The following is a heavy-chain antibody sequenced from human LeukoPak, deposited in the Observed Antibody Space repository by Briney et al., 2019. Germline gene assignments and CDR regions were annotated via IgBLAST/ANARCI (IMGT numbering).Heavy chain of an antibody. CDR3: ARQGRGTTGYYYYVDV. J-gene: IGHJ6*03. CDR1: GGSISSYY. Sequence: SETLSLTCTVSGGSISSYYWSWIRQPAGKGLEWIGRFSSSGSSTYNPSLKSRVTVSVDTSKNQLSLNLNSVTAADTAVYYCARQGRGTTGYYYYVDVWGKGTTVTISS. D-gene: IGHD1-7*01. V-gene: IGHV4-4*07. CDR2: FSSSGSS.